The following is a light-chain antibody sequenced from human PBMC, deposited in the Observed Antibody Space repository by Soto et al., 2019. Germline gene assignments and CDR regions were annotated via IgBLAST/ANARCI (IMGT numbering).Light chain of an antibody. V-gene: IGKV1-5*01. CDR1: QNIRSR. Sequence: ILLTQSPSSLSASVGDRVTITCRASQNIRSRLAWFQQKPGKAPKLLIYDASSLESGVPQRFSGSGSGTGFTLTISSLQTDDFSTYYCQQYHSYWTFGQGTKVDIK. CDR3: QQYHSYWT. J-gene: IGKJ1*01. CDR2: DAS.